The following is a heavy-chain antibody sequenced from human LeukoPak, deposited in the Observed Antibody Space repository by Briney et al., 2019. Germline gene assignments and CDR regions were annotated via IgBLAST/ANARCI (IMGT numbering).Heavy chain of an antibody. CDR2: ISSSGSII. CDR1: GFTFSSYE. D-gene: IGHD1-26*01. CDR3: ARAGSGRSPDWFDP. V-gene: IGHV3-48*03. Sequence: PGGSLRLSCAASGFTFSSYEMNWVRQAPGKGLEWVSYISSSGSIIYYADSVKGRFTISRDNAKNSLYLQMNSLRAEDTAVYYCARAGSGRSPDWFDPWGQGTLVTVSS. J-gene: IGHJ5*02.